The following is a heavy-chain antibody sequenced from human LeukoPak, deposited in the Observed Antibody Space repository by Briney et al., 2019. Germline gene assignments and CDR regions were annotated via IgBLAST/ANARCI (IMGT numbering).Heavy chain of an antibody. D-gene: IGHD2-2*01. CDR1: GFTFGSYA. V-gene: IGHV3-30*04. CDR3: AREYLWDIVVVPAAYYYYGMDV. J-gene: IGHJ6*04. Sequence: GGSLRLSCAASGFTFGSYAMHWVRQAPGKGLEWVAVISYDGSNKYYADSVKGRFTISRDNSKNTLYLQMNSLRAEDTAVYYCAREYLWDIVVVPAAYYYYGMDVWGKGTTVTVSS. CDR2: ISYDGSNK.